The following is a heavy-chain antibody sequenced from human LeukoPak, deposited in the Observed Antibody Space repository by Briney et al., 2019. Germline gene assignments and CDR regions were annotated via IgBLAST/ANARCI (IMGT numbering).Heavy chain of an antibody. CDR2: IYSDGVT. CDR1: GVFVNAYG. J-gene: IGHJ5*02. Sequence: AGGSLRLSCAASGVFVNAYGMSWVRQAPGKGLAWVSLIYSDGVTQYADSVKGRFTISRDNSKNTLYLQMNSLRDEDTAAYFCARDRAEGKTWVEFDPWGQGTLVTVSS. V-gene: IGHV3-66*02. CDR3: ARDRAEGKTWVEFDP.